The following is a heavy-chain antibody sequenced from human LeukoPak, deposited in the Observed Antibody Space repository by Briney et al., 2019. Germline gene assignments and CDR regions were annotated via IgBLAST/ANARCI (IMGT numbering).Heavy chain of an antibody. V-gene: IGHV3-33*01. Sequence: GGSLRLSCAASGFILNDYGMHWVRQAPGKGLEWVADIWFDKNQHFADSVKGRFAISRDNSKNTVYLQINSLRAEDTAVYYCAGDRHCVNGVCHSPPGMDVWGQGTTVTVSS. CDR2: IWFDKNQ. CDR3: AGDRHCVNGVCHSPPGMDV. J-gene: IGHJ6*02. CDR1: GFILNDYG. D-gene: IGHD2-8*01.